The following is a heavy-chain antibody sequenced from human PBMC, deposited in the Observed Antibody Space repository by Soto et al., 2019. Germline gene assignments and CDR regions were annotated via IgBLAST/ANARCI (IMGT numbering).Heavy chain of an antibody. CDR3: ARSNDYYYNYMDV. Sequence: EVQLLESGGGLVQPGGSLRLSCVASGLTFSACAMSWVRQAPGKGLEWVSALSGSGGTTYQADSVKGRFTISRDNSKNTLYLQLDSLRAEDTAVYFCARSNDYYYNYMDVWGKGTTVIVSS. CDR2: LSGSGGTT. J-gene: IGHJ6*03. CDR1: GLTFSACA. V-gene: IGHV3-23*01.